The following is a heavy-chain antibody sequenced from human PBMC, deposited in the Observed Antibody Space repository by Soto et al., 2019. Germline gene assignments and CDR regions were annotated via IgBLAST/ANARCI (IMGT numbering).Heavy chain of an antibody. Sequence: SETLSLTCTVSGGSISSYYWSWVRQPPGKGLEWIGDIYYSGSTNYNPSLKSRVTISVDTSKNQFSLKLSSVTAADTAGYYCERHGPSYYYHYIDVWGKGTTVTVSS. CDR1: GGSISSYY. J-gene: IGHJ6*03. V-gene: IGHV4-59*08. CDR3: ERHGPSYYYHYIDV. CDR2: IYYSGST.